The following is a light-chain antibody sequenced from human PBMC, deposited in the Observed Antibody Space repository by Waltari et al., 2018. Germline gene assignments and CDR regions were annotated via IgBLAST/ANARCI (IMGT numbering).Light chain of an antibody. CDR2: EAS. Sequence: EVAMMQSPATLSVSQGERATLSCRASQSISINMVWYQQRPGQAPRLLIYEASMGATVIPARFSGSGSGTEFTLTISSVQSEDAAVYYCQQFNDWPRTFGQGTKVEIK. CDR3: QQFNDWPRT. J-gene: IGKJ1*01. V-gene: IGKV3-15*01. CDR1: QSISIN.